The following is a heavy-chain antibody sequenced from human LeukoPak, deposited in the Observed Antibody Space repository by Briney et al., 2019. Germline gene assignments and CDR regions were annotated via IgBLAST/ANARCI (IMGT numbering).Heavy chain of an antibody. D-gene: IGHD6-6*01. V-gene: IGHV3-21*01. Sequence: PGGSLRLSCAASGFTFSSYSMNWVRQAPGKGLEWVSSISSSSSYIYYADSVKGRFTISRDNAKNSLYLQMNGLRAEDTAVYYCAREGVLKQLVPFDYWGQGTLVTVSS. J-gene: IGHJ4*02. CDR3: AREGVLKQLVPFDY. CDR1: GFTFSSYS. CDR2: ISSSSSYI.